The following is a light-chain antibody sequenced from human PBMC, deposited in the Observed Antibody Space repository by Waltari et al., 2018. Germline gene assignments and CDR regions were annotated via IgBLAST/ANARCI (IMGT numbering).Light chain of an antibody. J-gene: IGLJ1*01. CDR2: EVS. CDR3: SSHTSSSTPYV. Sequence: QSALTQPASVSGSPGQSITISCTGTSSDVGGYNYVSWYQQHPGKAPKLMIYEVSNRPAGVSKRLSGSKSGDTAAMSICGLQPEDEADYYCSSHTSSSTPYVFGTGTKVTVL. CDR1: SSDVGGYNY. V-gene: IGLV2-14*01.